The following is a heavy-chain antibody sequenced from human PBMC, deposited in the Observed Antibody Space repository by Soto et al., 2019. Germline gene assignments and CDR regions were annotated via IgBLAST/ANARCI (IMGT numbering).Heavy chain of an antibody. D-gene: IGHD5-12*01. CDR3: GYSGYEVIQGHYYYGMDV. V-gene: IGHV1-69*01. CDR1: GGTFSSYA. Sequence: QVQLVQSGAEVKKPGSSVKVSCKASGGTFSSYAISWVRQAPGQGLEWLGGIIPIFGTENYAQKFKGRVTITAHESTSTAYMELSSLRSEDTAVYYCGYSGYEVIQGHYYYGMDVLVQGTTVTVSS. J-gene: IGHJ6*02. CDR2: IIPIFGTE.